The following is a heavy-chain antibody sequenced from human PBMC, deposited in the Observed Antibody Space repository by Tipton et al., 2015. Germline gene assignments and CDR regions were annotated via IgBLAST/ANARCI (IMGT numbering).Heavy chain of an antibody. CDR3: VRSAGGVYPDY. Sequence: SLRLSCAASGFTFSDSPIHWVRQASGRGLEWVGRIRSKAKGYATAYAASVKGRFTVSRDDSRNTAYLQMNSLKTEDTAVYYCVRSAGGVYPDYWGQVTLVTVSS. J-gene: IGHJ4*02. V-gene: IGHV3-73*01. D-gene: IGHD3-16*01. CDR1: GFTFSDSP. CDR2: IRSKAKGYAT.